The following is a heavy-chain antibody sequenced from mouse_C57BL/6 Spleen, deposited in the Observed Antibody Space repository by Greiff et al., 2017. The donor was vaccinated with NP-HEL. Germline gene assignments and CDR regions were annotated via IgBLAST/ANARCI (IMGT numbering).Heavy chain of an antibody. J-gene: IGHJ4*01. CDR2: ISSGSSTI. CDR3: GGGSFYAMDY. V-gene: IGHV5-17*01. Sequence: EVQRVESGGGLVKPGGSLELSCAASGFTFSDYGMHWVRQAPEKGLEWVAYISSGSSTIYYADTVKGRFTISRDNAKNTLFLQMTSLRSEDTAMYYCGGGSFYAMDYWGQGTSVTVSS. CDR1: GFTFSDYG.